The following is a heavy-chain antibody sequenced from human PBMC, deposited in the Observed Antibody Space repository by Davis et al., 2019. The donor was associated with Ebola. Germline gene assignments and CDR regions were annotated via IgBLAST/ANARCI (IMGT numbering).Heavy chain of an antibody. CDR2: IYYSGST. V-gene: IGHV4-59*01. Sequence: WIGYIYYSGSTYYNPSLKSRVTISVDTSKNQFSLKLSSVTAADTAVYYCARDRSYDSSGYYDYWGQGTLVTVSS. J-gene: IGHJ4*02. D-gene: IGHD3-22*01. CDR3: ARDRSYDSSGYYDY.